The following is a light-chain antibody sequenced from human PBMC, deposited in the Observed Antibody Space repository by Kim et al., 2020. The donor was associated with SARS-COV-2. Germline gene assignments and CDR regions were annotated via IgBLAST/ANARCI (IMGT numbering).Light chain of an antibody. CDR3: YSAADNKGV. V-gene: IGLV3-27*01. Sequence: SLTPGQTARITCSGDVLAKKYARWFQQKPGQAHVLVIYKDSERPSGIPERFSGSGSGTTVTLTISGAQVEDEADYYCYSAADNKGVFGTGTKVTVL. CDR1: VLAKKY. CDR2: KDS. J-gene: IGLJ1*01.